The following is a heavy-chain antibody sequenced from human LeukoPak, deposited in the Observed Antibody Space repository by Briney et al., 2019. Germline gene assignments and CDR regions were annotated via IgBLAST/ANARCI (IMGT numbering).Heavy chain of an antibody. V-gene: IGHV4-34*01. CDR2: INHSGST. CDR3: ARGRGTFDY. CDR1: GGSFSGYY. D-gene: IGHD1-1*01. J-gene: IGHJ4*02. Sequence: SETLSLTCAVYGGSFSGYYWSWIRQPPGKGLELIGEINHSGSTNYNPSLKSRVTISVDTSKNQFSLKLSSVTAADTAVYYCARGRGTFDYWGQGTLVTVSS.